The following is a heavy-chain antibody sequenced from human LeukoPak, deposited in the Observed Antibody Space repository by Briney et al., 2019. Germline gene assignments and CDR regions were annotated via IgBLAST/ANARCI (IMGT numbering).Heavy chain of an antibody. D-gene: IGHD2-2*01. CDR2: LYRGGGT. CDR1: GFTVSNNY. V-gene: IGHV3-66*01. J-gene: IGHJ4*02. CDR3: ELYCSSTSCEPFDY. Sequence: PGGSLRLSCAASGFTVSNNYMSWVRQAPGKGLEWVSVLYRGGGTYYADSVKGRFTISRDNSKNTLFLQMNSLTAEDTAVCYCELYCSSTSCEPFDYWGQGTLVTVSS.